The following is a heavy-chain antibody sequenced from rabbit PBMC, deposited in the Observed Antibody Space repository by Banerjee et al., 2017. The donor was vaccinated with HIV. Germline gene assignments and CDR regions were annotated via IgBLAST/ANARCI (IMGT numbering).Heavy chain of an antibody. CDR3: ASDYGANDYYTFGL. J-gene: IGHJ4*01. V-gene: IGHV1S40*01. CDR2: NYNGDGST. D-gene: IGHD8-1*01. Sequence: QSLEESGGDLVKPGASLTLTCKASGFSLSDNYMCWVRQAPGKGLEWLACNYNGDGSTYYATWAKGRFTISKTSSTTVTLQMTSLTAADTATYFCASDYGANDYYTFGLWGPGTLVTVS. CDR1: GFSLSDNY.